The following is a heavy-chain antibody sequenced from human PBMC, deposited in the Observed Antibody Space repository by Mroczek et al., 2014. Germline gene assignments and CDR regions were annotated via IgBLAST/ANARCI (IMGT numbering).Heavy chain of an antibody. V-gene: IGHV4-61*02. CDR1: GGSISSGSYY. D-gene: IGHD6-13*01. Sequence: QVQLQESGPGLVKPSQTLSLTCTVSGGSISSGSYYWSWIRQPAGKGLEWIGRIYTSGSTNYNPSLKSRVTISVDTSKNQFSLKLSSVTAADTAVYYCARFSSWDSFDYWGQGTPGHRLL. CDR2: IYTSGST. CDR3: ARFSSWDSFDY. J-gene: IGHJ4*02.